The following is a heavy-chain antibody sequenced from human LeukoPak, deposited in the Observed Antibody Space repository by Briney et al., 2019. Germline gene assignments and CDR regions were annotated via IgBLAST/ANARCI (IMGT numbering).Heavy chain of an antibody. J-gene: IGHJ4*02. CDR3: ARRRLATSYFDY. Sequence: ASVKVSCKASGYTFTSYAMHWVRQAPGQGLEWMGMINPSGGSTIYAQKFQGRVTMTRDTSTSTVYMELSSLRSEDTAVYYCARRRLATSYFDYWGQGTLVTVSS. V-gene: IGHV1-46*01. CDR2: INPSGGST. CDR1: GYTFTSYA. D-gene: IGHD5-12*01.